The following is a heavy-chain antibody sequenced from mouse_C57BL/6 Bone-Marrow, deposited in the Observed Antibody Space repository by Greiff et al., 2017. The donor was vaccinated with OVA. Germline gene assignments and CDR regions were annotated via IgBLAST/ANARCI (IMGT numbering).Heavy chain of an antibody. CDR1: GYTFTSYG. CDR3: ARDITAVVGGSFNY. V-gene: IGHV1-81*01. Sequence: QVQLQQSGAELARPGASVKLSCKASGYTFTSYGISWVQQRTGQGLEWIGEIYPRSGNTYYNEKVKGKAPLTADKSSSTAYMCLRRLTSEDSAVYFCARDITAVVGGSFNYWGQGTPLTVSS. CDR2: IYPRSGNT. D-gene: IGHD1-1*01. J-gene: IGHJ2*01.